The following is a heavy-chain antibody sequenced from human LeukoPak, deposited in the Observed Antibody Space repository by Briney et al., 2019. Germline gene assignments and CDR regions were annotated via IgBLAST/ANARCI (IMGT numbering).Heavy chain of an antibody. CDR1: GFTFSNYA. CDR2: ITSGGAP. D-gene: IGHD5-18*01. Sequence: GGSLRLSCAASGFTFSNYAVMWVRQAPGQGLEWVSAITSGGAPRYADSVTGRFTISRDNSKNTVNLQINRLRVEDTAIYYCAKDWIQFNRVFDCFDSWGQGTLVTVSS. V-gene: IGHV3-23*01. J-gene: IGHJ4*02. CDR3: AKDWIQFNRVFDCFDS.